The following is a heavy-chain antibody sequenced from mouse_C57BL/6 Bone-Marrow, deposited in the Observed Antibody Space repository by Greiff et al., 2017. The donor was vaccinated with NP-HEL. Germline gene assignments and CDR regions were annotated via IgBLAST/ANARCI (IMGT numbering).Heavy chain of an antibody. J-gene: IGHJ1*03. CDR1: GFTFSDYG. V-gene: IGHV5-15*01. CDR3: ARRSSSPWYFDV. Sequence: EVKLMESGGGLVQPGGSLKLSCAASGFTFSDYGMAWVRQAPRKGPEWVAFISNLAYSIYYADTVTGRFTISRENAKNTLYLEMSSLRSEDTAMYYCARRSSSPWYFDVWGTGTTVTVSS. CDR2: ISNLAYSI. D-gene: IGHD1-1*01.